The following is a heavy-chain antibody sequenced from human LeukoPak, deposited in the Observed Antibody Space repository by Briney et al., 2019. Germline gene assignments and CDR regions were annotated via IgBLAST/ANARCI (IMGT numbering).Heavy chain of an antibody. CDR2: IYPGDSDT. V-gene: IGHV5-51*01. CDR3: ARHERDGYNLWDY. D-gene: IGHD5-24*01. J-gene: IGHJ4*02. CDR1: GYSFTSYW. Sequence: GESLKISCKGSGYSFTSYWIAWVRQVPEKGLEWMGIIYPGDSDTRYSPSFQGQVTISADKSISTAYLQWSSLKASDTAMYYCARHERDGYNLWDYWGQGTLVTVSS.